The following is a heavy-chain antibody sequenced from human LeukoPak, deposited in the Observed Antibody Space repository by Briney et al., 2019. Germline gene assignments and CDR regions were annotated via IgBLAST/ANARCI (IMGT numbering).Heavy chain of an antibody. V-gene: IGHV1-2*06. CDR3: ARSRRYSSSSDY. D-gene: IGHD6-6*01. Sequence: ASVKVSCKASGYTFTGYYMHWLRQAPGQGLEWMGRINPNSGGTNYAQKFQGRVTMTRDTSISTAYMELSRLRSDDTAVYYCARSRRYSSSSDYWGQGTLVTVSS. J-gene: IGHJ4*02. CDR1: GYTFTGYY. CDR2: INPNSGGT.